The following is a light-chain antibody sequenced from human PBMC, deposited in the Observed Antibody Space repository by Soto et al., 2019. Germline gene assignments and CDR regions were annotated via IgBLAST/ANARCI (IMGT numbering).Light chain of an antibody. J-gene: IGLJ1*01. Sequence: QSALTQPAAVSGTPGQSITISCTGTSSDVGAYVYVSWYQHHPGKAPKLIISEVSNRPSGVSNRFSGSKSGNTASLTISGLQAEDEADYYCSSYTSSITLYVFGSGTKVTVL. V-gene: IGLV2-14*01. CDR1: SSDVGAYVY. CDR2: EVS. CDR3: SSYTSSITLYV.